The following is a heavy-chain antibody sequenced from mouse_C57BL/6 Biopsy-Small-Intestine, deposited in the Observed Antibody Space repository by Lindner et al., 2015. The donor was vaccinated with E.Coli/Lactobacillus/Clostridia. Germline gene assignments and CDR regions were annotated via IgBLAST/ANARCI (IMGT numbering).Heavy chain of an antibody. V-gene: IGHV1-18*01. Sequence: SVKVSCKASGYTFTDYYMHWVRQAPGQGLEWMGWINPNSGGTICAQKFQGRVTMTRDTSVNTVYMEVSRLTFDDTARYYCARDNARGSYREDAFDIWGQGTMVTVSS. CDR1: GYTFTDYY. J-gene: IGHJ3*01. CDR3: ARDNARGSYREDAFDI. CDR2: INPNSGGT. D-gene: IGHD2-12*01.